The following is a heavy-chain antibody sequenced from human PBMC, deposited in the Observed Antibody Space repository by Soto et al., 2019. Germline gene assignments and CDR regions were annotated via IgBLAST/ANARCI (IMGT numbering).Heavy chain of an antibody. D-gene: IGHD4-4*01. Sequence: QVELQQSGPGLVQPSQTLSLTCAVSGDSVSNNRDAWNWIRQTPSRGLEWLGRTYYRSGWFYHYAESLQGRITINVDTSKNHFSLQLISAPPEDTAVYYCARDPPYSASILDYWGQGSLVTVSS. CDR2: TYYRSGWFY. CDR3: ARDPPYSASILDY. CDR1: GDSVSNNRDA. J-gene: IGHJ4*02. V-gene: IGHV6-1*01.